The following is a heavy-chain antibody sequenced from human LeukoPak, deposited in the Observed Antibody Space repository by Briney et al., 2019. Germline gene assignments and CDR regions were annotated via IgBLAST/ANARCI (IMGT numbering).Heavy chain of an antibody. CDR2: INHSGST. CDR3: ARGRRGYFDWFYYYYGMDV. J-gene: IGHJ6*02. D-gene: IGHD3-9*01. Sequence: PSETLSLTCTVYGGSFSGYYWSWIRQPPGKGLEWLGEINHSGSTNHNPSLKSRVTISVDTSKNQFSLKLSSVTAADTAVYYCARGRRGYFDWFYYYYGMDVWGQGTTVTVSS. CDR1: GGSFSGYY. V-gene: IGHV4-34*01.